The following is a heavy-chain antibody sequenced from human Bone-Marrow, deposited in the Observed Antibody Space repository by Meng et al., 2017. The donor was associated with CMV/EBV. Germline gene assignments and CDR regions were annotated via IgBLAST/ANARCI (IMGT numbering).Heavy chain of an antibody. J-gene: IGHJ5*02. D-gene: IGHD2-2*01. CDR3: AMGALPAAFAP. V-gene: IGHV4-59*01. CDR2: IYYSGST. CDR1: GGSISSYS. Sequence: SETLSLTCTVLGGSISSYSWSWIRQPPGKGLEWIGYIYYSGSTNYNPSLKSRVTISVDTPKNQSSLKLSPVTAADPAVYYCAMGALPAAFAPWGQGAVVTVSS.